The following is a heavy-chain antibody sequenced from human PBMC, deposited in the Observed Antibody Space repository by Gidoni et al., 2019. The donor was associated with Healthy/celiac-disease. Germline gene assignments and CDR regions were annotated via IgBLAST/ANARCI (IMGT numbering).Heavy chain of an antibody. CDR3: ARSPWELLTFDY. CDR2: IWYDGSNK. J-gene: IGHJ4*02. CDR1: GCTFSSYG. D-gene: IGHD1-26*01. Sequence: QVQLVESGGGVVQPGRSLRLSWEAAGCTFSSYGIHWVRQAPGKGVEWVAVIWYDGSNKYYADSVQGRFTISSDNSKHPLYLQMNSLRAEDTAVYYCARSPWELLTFDYWGQGTLVTVSS. V-gene: IGHV3-33*01.